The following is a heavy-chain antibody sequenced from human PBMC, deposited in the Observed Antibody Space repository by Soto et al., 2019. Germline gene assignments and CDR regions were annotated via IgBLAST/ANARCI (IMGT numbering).Heavy chain of an antibody. CDR3: ARHGSDDSSKFFWFDP. Sequence: RGESLKISCKGSGYSFTSYWIGWVRQMPGKGLEWMGIIYPGDSDTRYSPSFQGQVTISADKSISTAYLQWSSLKASDTAMYYCARHGSDDSSKFFWFDPWGQGTLVTVSS. CDR2: IYPGDSDT. CDR1: GYSFTSYW. D-gene: IGHD6-13*01. J-gene: IGHJ5*02. V-gene: IGHV5-51*01.